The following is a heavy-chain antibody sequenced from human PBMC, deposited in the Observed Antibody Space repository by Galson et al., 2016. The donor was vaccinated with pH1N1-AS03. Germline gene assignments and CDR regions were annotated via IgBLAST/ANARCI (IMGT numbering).Heavy chain of an antibody. J-gene: IGHJ3*02. Sequence: QSGAEVKKPGESLQISCKGSGYSFTNHWIAWVRQMPGKGLEWMGVIDPRDSDARYSSSFQGQVTISADKSIATAHLRWGSPKASDTGMYFCARHRQRETNSGPFDIRGQGKMVTVSS. D-gene: IGHD3-10*01. CDR3: ARHRQRETNSGPFDI. CDR2: IDPRDSDA. V-gene: IGHV5-51*01. CDR1: GYSFTNHW.